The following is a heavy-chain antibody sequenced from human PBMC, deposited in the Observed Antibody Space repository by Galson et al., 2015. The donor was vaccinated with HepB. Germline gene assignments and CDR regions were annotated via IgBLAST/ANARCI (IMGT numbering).Heavy chain of an antibody. D-gene: IGHD2/OR15-2a*01. CDR2: IDPSDGYT. J-gene: IGHJ4*02. CDR1: GYSFTSFW. CDR3: ASRQYYFHSGAWQNVSDV. V-gene: IGHV5-10-1*01. Sequence: QSGAEVKKPGESLRISCQASGYSFTSFWISWVRQMPGKGLEWMGRIDPSDGYTNYSPSFQGRVTISVDKSITTVSLQWSSVKASDTAVYYCASRQYYFHSGAWQNVSDVWGQGTRVSVSS.